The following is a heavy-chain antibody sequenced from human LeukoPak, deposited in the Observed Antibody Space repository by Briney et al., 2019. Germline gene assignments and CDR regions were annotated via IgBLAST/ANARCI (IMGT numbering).Heavy chain of an antibody. D-gene: IGHD3-16*01. Sequence: GGSLRLSCAASGFTFSSYGMHWVRQAPGKGLEWVAFIRYDGSNKYYADSVKGRFTISRDNSKNTLYLQMNSLRAEDTAVYYCAKAGRGEWSAIFDYWGQGTLVTVSS. CDR3: AKAGRGEWSAIFDY. CDR1: GFTFSSYG. CDR2: IRYDGSNK. V-gene: IGHV3-30*02. J-gene: IGHJ4*02.